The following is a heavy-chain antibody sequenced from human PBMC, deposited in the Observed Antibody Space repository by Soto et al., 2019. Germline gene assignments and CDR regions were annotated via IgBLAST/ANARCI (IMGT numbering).Heavy chain of an antibody. CDR2: INPNSGGT. CDR3: ARGGSVVITFAADAFDI. D-gene: IGHD3-22*01. CDR1: GYTFTGYY. J-gene: IGHJ3*02. Sequence: ASVKVSCKASGYTFTGYYMHWVRQAPGQGLEWMGWINPNSGGTNNAQKFQGWVTMTRDTSISTAYMELSRLRSDDTTVYYCARGGSVVITFAADAFDIWGQGTMVTVSS. V-gene: IGHV1-2*04.